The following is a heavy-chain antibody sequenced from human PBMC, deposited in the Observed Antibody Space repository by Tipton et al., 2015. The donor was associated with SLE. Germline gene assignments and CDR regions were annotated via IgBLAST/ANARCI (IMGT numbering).Heavy chain of an antibody. D-gene: IGHD3-3*01. CDR2: IYYSGST. Sequence: TLSLTCTVSGGSISSHYWSWIRQPPGKGLEWIGYIYYSGSTNYNPSLKSRVTISVDTSKKQFSLKLSSVTAADTAVYYCARERFWSGYYYYGMDVWGQGTTVTVSS. V-gene: IGHV4-59*11. J-gene: IGHJ6*02. CDR1: GGSISSHY. CDR3: ARERFWSGYYYYGMDV.